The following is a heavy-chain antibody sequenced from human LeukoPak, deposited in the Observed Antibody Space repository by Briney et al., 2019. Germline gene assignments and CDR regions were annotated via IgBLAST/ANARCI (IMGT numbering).Heavy chain of an antibody. CDR1: GFNITNYY. J-gene: IGHJ4*02. D-gene: IGHD2-2*01. CDR2: IYSDTGSTT. Sequence: GGSLRLSCAASGFNITNYYMNWVRQAPGKGLEWVSVIYSDTGSTTYYANFVQGRFTISRDISKNTLYLQMNSLRVEDTAMYYCARPSSSSRTGWGQGVLATVSS. CDR3: ARPSSSSRTG. V-gene: IGHV3-66*01.